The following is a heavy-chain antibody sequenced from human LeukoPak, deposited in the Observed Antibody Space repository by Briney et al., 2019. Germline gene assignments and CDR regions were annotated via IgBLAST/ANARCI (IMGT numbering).Heavy chain of an antibody. CDR1: GGSISSSSYY. CDR2: IYYSGST. CDR3: ARVVTDPTSYYYYYYMDV. V-gene: IGHV4-39*01. Sequence: PSETLSLTCTVSGGSISSSSYYWGWIRQPPGKGLEWIGSIYYSGSTYYNPSLKSRVTISVDTSKNQFSLKLSSVTAADTAVYYCARVVTDPTSYYYYYYMDVWGKGTTVTVSS. J-gene: IGHJ6*03. D-gene: IGHD4-23*01.